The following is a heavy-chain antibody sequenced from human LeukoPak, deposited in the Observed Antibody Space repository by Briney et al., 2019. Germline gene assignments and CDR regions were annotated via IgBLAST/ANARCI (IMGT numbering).Heavy chain of an antibody. CDR2: ISGSGGST. CDR1: GFTFSSYA. J-gene: IGHJ4*02. Sequence: GALRLSCAASGFTFSSYAMSWVRQAPGKGLEWVSAISGSGGSTYYADSVKGRFTISRDNSKNTLYLQINSLRAEDTAVYYCAKGVISVAVAVPFDYWGQGTLVTVSS. CDR3: AKGVISVAVAVPFDY. D-gene: IGHD6-19*01. V-gene: IGHV3-23*01.